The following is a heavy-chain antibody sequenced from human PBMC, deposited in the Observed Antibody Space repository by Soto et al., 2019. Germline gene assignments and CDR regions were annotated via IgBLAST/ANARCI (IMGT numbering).Heavy chain of an antibody. V-gene: IGHV3-73*01. CDR1: GFTYSGFA. CDR2: IRSKANSYAT. Sequence: GGSLRLSCAASGFTYSGFAMHWVRQASGKGLEWVGRIRSKANSYATAHAASVKGRFTISRDDSKNTAYLQMNSLKTEDTAVYYCTRHTLNQLLNYHNGMAVWGQGTTLTVSS. J-gene: IGHJ6*02. CDR3: TRHTLNQLLNYHNGMAV. D-gene: IGHD2-2*01.